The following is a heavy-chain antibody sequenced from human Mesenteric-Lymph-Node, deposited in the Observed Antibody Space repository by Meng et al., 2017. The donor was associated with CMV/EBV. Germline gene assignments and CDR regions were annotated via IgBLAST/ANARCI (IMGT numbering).Heavy chain of an antibody. CDR1: GFTFSSYG. CDR2: IWYDGSNK. Sequence: GESLKISCAASGFTFSSYGMHWARQAPGKGLEWVAVIWYDGSNKYYADSVKGRFTISRDNSKNTLYLQMNSLRAEDTAVYYCAKLIGTQDAFDIWGQGTMVTVSS. CDR3: AKLIGTQDAFDI. D-gene: IGHD3-10*01. V-gene: IGHV3-33*06. J-gene: IGHJ3*02.